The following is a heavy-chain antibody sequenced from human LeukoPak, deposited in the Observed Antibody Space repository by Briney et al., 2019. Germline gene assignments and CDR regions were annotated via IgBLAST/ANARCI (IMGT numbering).Heavy chain of an antibody. J-gene: IGHJ4*02. V-gene: IGHV1-2*06. CDR1: GYTFTSNY. D-gene: IGHD5-24*01. Sequence: GASVKVSCKASGYTFTSNYMHWVRQAPGQGLEWMGRINPNSGGTNYAQKFQGRVTMTRDTSISTAYMELSRLRSDDTAVYYCAREGKVEMATIPFDYWGQGTLVTVSS. CDR2: INPNSGGT. CDR3: AREGKVEMATIPFDY.